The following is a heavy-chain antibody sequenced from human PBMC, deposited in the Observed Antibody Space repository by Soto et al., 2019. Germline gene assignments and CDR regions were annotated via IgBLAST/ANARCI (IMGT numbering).Heavy chain of an antibody. CDR2: TYYGSKWYN. CDR3: ARDLSAAGIMYFDY. J-gene: IGHJ4*02. V-gene: IGHV6-1*01. Sequence: SPTLSLPCAISGDSVSSNSAAWNWIRQSPSRGLEWLGRTYYGSKWYNDYAVSVKSRITINPDTSKNQFSLQLNSVTPEDTAVYYCARDLSAAGIMYFDYWGQGTLVTVSS. CDR1: GDSVSSNSAA. D-gene: IGHD6-13*01.